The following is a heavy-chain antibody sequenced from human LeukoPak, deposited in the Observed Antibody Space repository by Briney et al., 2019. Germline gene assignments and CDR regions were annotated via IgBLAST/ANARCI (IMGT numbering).Heavy chain of an antibody. J-gene: IGHJ5*02. V-gene: IGHV3-74*01. D-gene: IGHD2-2*01. Sequence: GGSLRLSCAASGFTFSSYWMHWVRHAPGKGLVWVSRINSDGSSTSYADSVKGRFTISRDNAKNTLYLQMNSLRAEDTAVYYCARQGYCSSTSCYLRPSPFDPWGQGTLVTVSS. CDR3: ARQGYCSSTSCYLRPSPFDP. CDR1: GFTFSSYW. CDR2: INSDGSST.